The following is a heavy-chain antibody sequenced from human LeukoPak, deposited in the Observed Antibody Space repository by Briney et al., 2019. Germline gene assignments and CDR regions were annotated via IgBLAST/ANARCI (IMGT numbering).Heavy chain of an antibody. CDR2: INPNSGGT. J-gene: IGHJ4*02. D-gene: IGHD6-6*01. CDR3: ARERAIAARPWGLGY. Sequence: ASVKVSCTASGYTFTGYYLHWVRQAPGQGLEWMGWINPNSGGTNYAQKFQGRVTMTRDTSISTAYMELSRLRSDDTAVYYCARERAIAARPWGLGYWGQGTLVTVSS. CDR1: GYTFTGYY. V-gene: IGHV1-2*02.